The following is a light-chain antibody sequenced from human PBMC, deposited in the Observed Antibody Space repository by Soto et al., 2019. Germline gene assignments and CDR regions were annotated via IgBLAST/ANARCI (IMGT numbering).Light chain of an antibody. CDR2: GAS. CDR3: QQYNNWPPYT. CDR1: QSVSSN. J-gene: IGKJ2*01. V-gene: IGKV3-15*01. Sequence: EIVMTQSPATLSVSPGERATLSCRASQSVSSNLAWYQQKPGQAPRLLIYGASTRSTGIPARFSGSGSGTEFTLTLSSLQSEDFVVYYCQQYNNWPPYTFGQGTKLEIK.